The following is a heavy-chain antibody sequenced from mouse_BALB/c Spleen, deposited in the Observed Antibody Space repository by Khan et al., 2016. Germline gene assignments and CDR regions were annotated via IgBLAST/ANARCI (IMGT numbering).Heavy chain of an antibody. CDR1: GFTFNTNA. CDR2: IRSKSNNYAT. V-gene: IGHV10S3*01. J-gene: IGHJ3*01. Sequence: EVQLVETGGGLVQPRGSLKLSCAASGFTFNTNAMNWVRQAPGKGLEWVSRIRSKSNNYATYYADSVKDRFTISRDDSQSKLYLQMNNLKTEDTAMYYCLRDTPFAYWGQGTLVTVSA. CDR3: LRDTPFAY.